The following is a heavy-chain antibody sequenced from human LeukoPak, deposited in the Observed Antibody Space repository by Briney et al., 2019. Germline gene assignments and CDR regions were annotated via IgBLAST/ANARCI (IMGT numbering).Heavy chain of an antibody. CDR2: ISGSGGST. J-gene: IGHJ1*01. V-gene: IGHV3-23*01. D-gene: IGHD3-22*01. CDR1: GFTFSSYA. Sequence: GGPLRLSCAASGFTFSSYAMSWVRQAPGKGLEWVSAISGSGGSTYYADSVKGRFTISRDNSKNTLYLQMNSLRAEDTAVYYCAKAGITMIVVVSKYFQHWGQGTLVTVSS. CDR3: AKAGITMIVVVSKYFQH.